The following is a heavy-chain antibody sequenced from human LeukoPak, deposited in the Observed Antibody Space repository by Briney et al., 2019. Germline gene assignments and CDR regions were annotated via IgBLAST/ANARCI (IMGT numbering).Heavy chain of an antibody. CDR1: GDSLCSGGYS. J-gene: IGHJ4*02. D-gene: IGHD3-10*01. CDR2: IYHSGSP. V-gene: IGHV4-30-2*01. Sequence: PPQTPSLTCAVSGDSLCSGGYSWSWIRQPPGKGLEWIGYIYHSGSPNYTPSLKSRVTISVDRSNNQFSLKLSSVTAADTAVYYCASNPRYGSGSNYPFLHWGQGTPASVSS. CDR3: ASNPRYGSGSNYPFLH.